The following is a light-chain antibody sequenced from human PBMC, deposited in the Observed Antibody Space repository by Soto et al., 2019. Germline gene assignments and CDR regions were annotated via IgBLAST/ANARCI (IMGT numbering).Light chain of an antibody. J-gene: IGKJ1*01. V-gene: IGKV1-6*01. CDR2: AAS. CDR1: QGIRND. CDR3: QQYKDYPVT. Sequence: AIQMTQSPSSLSASVGDRVTITCRASQGIRNDLGWYQQKPGKAPKLLIYAASSLQNGVPLRFSGSESGTEFTLTISSLQPDDFATYYCQQYKDYPVTFGQGTKVDIK.